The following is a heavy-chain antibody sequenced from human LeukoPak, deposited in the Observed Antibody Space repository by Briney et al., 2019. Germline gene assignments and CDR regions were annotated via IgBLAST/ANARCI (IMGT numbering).Heavy chain of an antibody. J-gene: IGHJ4*02. CDR1: GFTFSSYS. V-gene: IGHV3-48*02. D-gene: IGHD3-22*01. CDR2: ITTSSSNI. Sequence: PGGPLRLSCAASGFTFSSYSMNWVRQAPGKGLEWVSYITTSSSNIYYGDPVKGRFTISRDNAKNSLYLQMNSLRDEDTAVYYCARDSSGYYAIDYWGQGTPVTVSS. CDR3: ARDSSGYYAIDY.